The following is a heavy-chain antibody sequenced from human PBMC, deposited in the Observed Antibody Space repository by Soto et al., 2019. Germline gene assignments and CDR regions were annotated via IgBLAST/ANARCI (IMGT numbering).Heavy chain of an antibody. CDR3: ARTYSSSWSHWYFDL. CDR1: GYSFTTYW. D-gene: IGHD6-13*01. CDR2: IYPGDSEA. Sequence: GESLKISCEGSGYSFTTYWIGWVRQMPGKGLEWMGIIYPGDSEARYSPSFQGQVTISADQSISTAYLQWSNLKASDTAIYYCARTYSSSWSHWYFDLWGRGTLVTVSS. V-gene: IGHV5-51*01. J-gene: IGHJ2*01.